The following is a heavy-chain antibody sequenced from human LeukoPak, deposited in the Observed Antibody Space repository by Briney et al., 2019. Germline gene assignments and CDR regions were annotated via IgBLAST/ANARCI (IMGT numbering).Heavy chain of an antibody. CDR3: ARWLGKGFDM. CDR2: SHHGGNT. V-gene: IGHV4-38-2*01. Sequence: TSSETLSLTCFVSGSSINTNSYWAWIRQTPGTGLEWIGSSHHGGNTYYHPSLKSRVTISIDMSKNQFSLELYSVTAADTAVYYCARWLGKGFDMWGQGTVVTVSS. J-gene: IGHJ3*02. D-gene: IGHD3-22*01. CDR1: GSSINTNSY.